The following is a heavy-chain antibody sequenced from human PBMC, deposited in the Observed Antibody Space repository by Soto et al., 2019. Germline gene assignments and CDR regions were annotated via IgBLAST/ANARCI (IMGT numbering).Heavy chain of an antibody. CDR1: GFTFSSYS. V-gene: IGHV3-48*01. CDR3: ARGRIAENFDC. Sequence: GGSLRLSCAASGFTFSSYSMNWVRQAPGKGLEWVSYISTSSSTIYYADSVKGRFTTSRDNAKNSLHLQMNSLRAEDTAVYYCARGRIAENFDCWGQGTLVTVSS. J-gene: IGHJ4*02. D-gene: IGHD6-13*01. CDR2: ISTSSSTI.